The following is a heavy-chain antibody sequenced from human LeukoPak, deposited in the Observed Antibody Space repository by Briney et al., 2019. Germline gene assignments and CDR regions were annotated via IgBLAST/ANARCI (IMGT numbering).Heavy chain of an antibody. J-gene: IGHJ4*02. V-gene: IGHV1-3*03. D-gene: IGHD6-13*01. CDR3: ARGAGKGIAAAGGVDY. Sequence: ASVKVSCKASGYTFTSYALHWVRQAPGQRLEWMGWINPGNGNTKYSPEFQGRVTIIRNTSASTAYMELSSLRSEDMAVYYCARGAGKGIAAAGGVDYWGQGTLVTVSS. CDR1: GYTFTSYA. CDR2: INPGNGNT.